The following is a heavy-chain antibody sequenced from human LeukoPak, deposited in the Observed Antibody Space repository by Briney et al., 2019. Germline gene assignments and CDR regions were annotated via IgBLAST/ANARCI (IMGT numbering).Heavy chain of an antibody. D-gene: IGHD5-24*01. Sequence: GGSLRLSCAASGFTFSNAWMTWVGQAPGKGLEWVGRIKTKIDGETTDYAAPVEGRFTISRDDSKNTLYLQMNSLKTDDTAVYYCTTVERWLLRSSPYWGQGTLVTVSS. V-gene: IGHV3-15*01. CDR2: IKTKIDGETT. CDR3: TTVERWLLRSSPY. J-gene: IGHJ4*02. CDR1: GFTFSNAW.